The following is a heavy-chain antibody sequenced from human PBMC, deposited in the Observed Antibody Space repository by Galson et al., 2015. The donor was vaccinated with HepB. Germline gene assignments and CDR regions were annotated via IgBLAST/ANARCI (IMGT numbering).Heavy chain of an antibody. CDR1: GFMFDTHA. D-gene: IGHD3-16*01. CDR2: ISGDGGSS. Sequence: SLRLSCAAPGFMFDTHAMSWVRQVPGKGLRWVSGISGDGGSSFYADSVKGRFTISKDNSKDTVYLQINSARDEDTAVYYCAKGYGLFDSWGQGILVTVSS. CDR3: AKGYGLFDS. J-gene: IGHJ5*01. V-gene: IGHV3-23*01.